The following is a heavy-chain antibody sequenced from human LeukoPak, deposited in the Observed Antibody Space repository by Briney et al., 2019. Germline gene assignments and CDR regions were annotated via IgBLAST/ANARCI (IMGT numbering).Heavy chain of an antibody. Sequence: SETLSLTCTVSGGSISSSSYYWGWIRQPPGKGLEWIGSIYYSGGTYYNPSLKSRVTISVDTSKNQFSLKLSSVTAADTAVYYCARPLGGLGWFDPWGQGTLVTVSS. D-gene: IGHD3-16*01. CDR3: ARPLGGLGWFDP. CDR2: IYYSGGT. CDR1: GGSISSSSYY. J-gene: IGHJ5*02. V-gene: IGHV4-39*01.